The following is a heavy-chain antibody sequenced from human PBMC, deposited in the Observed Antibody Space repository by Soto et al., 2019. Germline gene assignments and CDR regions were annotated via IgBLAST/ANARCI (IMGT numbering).Heavy chain of an antibody. Sequence: QVQLVQSGAEVKKPGASVKVSCKASGYTFTSYDINWVRQATGQGLEWMGWMNPNSGNTGYAQKFQGRVTMTRNTSISTAYMELSSLRSAATAVYYCARVLSWASYYDFWSGYYNYYYYGMDVWGEGTTVTVSS. D-gene: IGHD3-3*01. V-gene: IGHV1-8*01. CDR3: ARVLSWASYYDFWSGYYNYYYYGMDV. J-gene: IGHJ6*04. CDR2: MNPNSGNT. CDR1: GYTFTSYD.